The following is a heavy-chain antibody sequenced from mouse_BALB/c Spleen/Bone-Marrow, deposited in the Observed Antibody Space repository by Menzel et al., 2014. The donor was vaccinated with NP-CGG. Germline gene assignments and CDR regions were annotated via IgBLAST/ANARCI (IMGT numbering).Heavy chain of an antibody. D-gene: IGHD2-4*01. V-gene: IGHV5-9-2*01. J-gene: IGHJ3*01. Sequence: EVKLVESGGNLVKSGGSLKLSCAASGFTFSSYGMSWVRQTPEKRLEWVATISGGGSYTFYPDSVKGRFTISRDNAKXNLCLQLSSLRSEDTALYYCARHAYYDQTEVSFVYWGQGTLVTVSA. CDR2: ISGGGSYT. CDR1: GFTFSSYG. CDR3: ARHAYYDQTEVSFVY.